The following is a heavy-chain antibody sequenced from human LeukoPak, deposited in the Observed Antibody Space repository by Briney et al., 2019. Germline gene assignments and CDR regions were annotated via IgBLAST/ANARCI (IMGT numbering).Heavy chain of an antibody. V-gene: IGHV4-4*07. CDR2: IYTSGST. D-gene: IGHD6-6*01. J-gene: IGHJ6*03. Sequence: PSETLSLTCTVSGGSISSYYWSWIRQPAGKGLEWIGRIYTSGSTNYNPSLKSRATMSVDTSKNQFSLKLSSVTAADTAVYYCARILYSSSPAGYYYHYMDVWGKGTTVTVSS. CDR1: GGSISSYY. CDR3: ARILYSSSPAGYYYHYMDV.